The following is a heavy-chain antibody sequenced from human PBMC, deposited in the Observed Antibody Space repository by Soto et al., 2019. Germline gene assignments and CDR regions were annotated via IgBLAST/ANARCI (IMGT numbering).Heavy chain of an antibody. V-gene: IGHV4-34*01. CDR3: AREGRVTR. J-gene: IGHJ4*02. Sequence: SETLSLTCAVYGGSFSGYYWSWIRQPQGKGLEWIGEINHSGSTNYNPSLKSRVTISVDTSKNQFSLKLSSVTAADTAVYYCAREGRVTRWGQGTLVTVSS. D-gene: IGHD2-2*01. CDR2: INHSGST. CDR1: GGSFSGYY.